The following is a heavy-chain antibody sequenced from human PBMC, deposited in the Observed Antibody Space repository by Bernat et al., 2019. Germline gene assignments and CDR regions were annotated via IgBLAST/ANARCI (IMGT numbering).Heavy chain of an antibody. Sequence: EVQLVGSGGGLVQPGGSLRLSCAASGFTFSSYSMNWVRQAPGKGLEWVSYISSSSSTIYYADSVKGRFTISRDNAKNSLYLQMNSLRAEDTAVYYCARLSLGYGMDVRGQGTTVTVSS. V-gene: IGHV3-48*01. CDR1: GFTFSSYS. CDR2: ISSSSSTI. J-gene: IGHJ6*02. D-gene: IGHD3-16*02. CDR3: ARLSLGYGMDV.